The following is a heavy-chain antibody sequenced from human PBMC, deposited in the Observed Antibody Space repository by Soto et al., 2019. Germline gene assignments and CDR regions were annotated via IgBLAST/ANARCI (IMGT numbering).Heavy chain of an antibody. Sequence: GGSLRLSCAAPGFTFSRYGMHWVRQAPGKGLEWVAVIWYDGSNKYYADSVKGRFTISRDNSKNTLYLQMNSLGAEDTAVYYCASYGNYGDASRIYYYYGMYVWGQGTTVTVSS. J-gene: IGHJ6*02. D-gene: IGHD4-17*01. V-gene: IGHV3-33*01. CDR1: GFTFSRYG. CDR3: ASYGNYGDASRIYYYYGMYV. CDR2: IWYDGSNK.